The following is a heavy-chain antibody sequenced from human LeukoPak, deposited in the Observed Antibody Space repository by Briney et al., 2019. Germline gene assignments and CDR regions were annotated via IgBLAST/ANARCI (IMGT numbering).Heavy chain of an antibody. Sequence: ASVKVSCKASGYTFTGYYMHWVRQAPGQGLEWMGWINPNSGGTNYAQKLQGRVTMTTDTSTSTAYMELRSLRSDDTAVYYCARGGPYYDYVWGSYRHDYWGQGTLVTVSS. CDR1: GYTFTGYY. CDR2: INPNSGGT. D-gene: IGHD3-16*02. V-gene: IGHV1-2*02. J-gene: IGHJ4*02. CDR3: ARGGPYYDYVWGSYRHDY.